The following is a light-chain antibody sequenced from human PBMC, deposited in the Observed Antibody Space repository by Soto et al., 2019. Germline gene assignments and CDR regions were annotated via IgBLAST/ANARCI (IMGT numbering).Light chain of an antibody. CDR1: QTIGNK. CDR3: QQRANWWT. Sequence: EIVMTQSPGTLSVSPGERVTLSCRATQTIGNKLAWYLQRPGQAPRLLIDDASNRATGIPARFSGSGSGTDFTLTISSLEPEDSAVYYCQQRANWWTFGQGTKVDIK. CDR2: DAS. J-gene: IGKJ1*01. V-gene: IGKV3-11*01.